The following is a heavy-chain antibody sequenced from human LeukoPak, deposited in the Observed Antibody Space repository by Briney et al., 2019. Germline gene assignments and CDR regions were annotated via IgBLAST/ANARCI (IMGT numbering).Heavy chain of an antibody. V-gene: IGHV4-30-4*01. CDR3: ARDGVGGLYYFDY. CDR1: GRSISSGDYY. CDR2: IYYSGST. D-gene: IGHD4-23*01. Sequence: PSETLSLTCTVSGRSISSGDYYWSWIRQPPGKGLEWIGYIYYSGSTYYNPSLKSRVTISVDTSKNQFSLKLSSVTAADTAVYYCARDGVGGLYYFDYWGQGTLVTVSS. J-gene: IGHJ4*02.